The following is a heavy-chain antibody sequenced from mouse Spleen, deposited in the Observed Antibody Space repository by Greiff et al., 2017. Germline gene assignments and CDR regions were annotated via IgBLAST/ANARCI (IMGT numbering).Heavy chain of an antibody. V-gene: IGHV1-69*01. D-gene: IGHD3-3*01. CDR3: ARGRDGASWFAY. Sequence: QVQLQQPGAELVMPGASVKLSCKASGYTFTSYWMHWVKQRPGQGLEWIGEIDPSDSYTNYNQKFKGKATLTVDKSSSTAYMQLSSLTSEDSAVYYCARGRDGASWFAYWGQGTLVTVSA. CDR1: GYTFTSYW. CDR2: IDPSDSYT. J-gene: IGHJ3*01.